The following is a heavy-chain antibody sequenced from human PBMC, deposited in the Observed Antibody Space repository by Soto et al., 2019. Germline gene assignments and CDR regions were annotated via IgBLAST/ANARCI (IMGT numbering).Heavy chain of an antibody. V-gene: IGHV4-38-2*01. CDR2: IYHSGST. J-gene: IGHJ4*02. Sequence: PSETLSFTCAVSGYSISSGYYWGWIRQPPGKGLEWIGSIYHSGSTYYNPSLKSRVTISVDTSKNQFSLKLSSVTAADTAVYYCARAPTSDDGNYDFWSGVFDYWGQGTLVTVSS. D-gene: IGHD3-3*01. CDR1: GYSISSGYY. CDR3: ARAPTSDDGNYDFWSGVFDY.